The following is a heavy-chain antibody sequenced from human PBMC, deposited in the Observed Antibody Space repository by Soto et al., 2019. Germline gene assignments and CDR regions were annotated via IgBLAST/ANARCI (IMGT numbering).Heavy chain of an antibody. CDR1: GGSISSGCYY. J-gene: IGHJ4*02. V-gene: IGHV4-31*03. CDR2: TYYSGST. Sequence: PSETLSLTCTVSGGSISSGCYYWSWIRQHPGKGLEWIGYTYYSGSTYYNPSLKSRITISVDTSKNQFSLKLSSVTAADTAVYYCARVGGGYDFVDYWGQGTLVTV. CDR3: ARVGGGYDFVDY. D-gene: IGHD5-12*01.